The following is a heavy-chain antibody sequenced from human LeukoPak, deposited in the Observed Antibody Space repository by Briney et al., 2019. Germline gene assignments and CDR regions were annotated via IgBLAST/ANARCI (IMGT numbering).Heavy chain of an antibody. CDR3: ARDNSVRDEAWWFYP. J-gene: IGHJ5*02. CDR1: GGSISSYS. Sequence: SETLSLTCTVSGGSISSYSWSWIRQSAGKGLEWIGRAYTSGTTNYNPSLKSRVTMSVDTSKNQFSVKLRSVTAADTAVYYCARDNSVRDEAWWFYPWGQGTLVTASS. D-gene: IGHD5-24*01. V-gene: IGHV4-4*07. CDR2: AYTSGTT.